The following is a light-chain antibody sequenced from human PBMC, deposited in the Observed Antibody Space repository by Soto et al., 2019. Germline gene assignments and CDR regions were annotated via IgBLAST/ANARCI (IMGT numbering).Light chain of an antibody. Sequence: ESVLQQSPGTPSLSPAEGATLSCRASQSINTCLAWYQQKPGQAPRLLIYGASSRATGIPDRFSGSGSGTDFTLTISRLEPEDFAVYYCQQYGSSSGTFGQGTKVDIK. CDR1: QSINTC. J-gene: IGKJ1*01. CDR2: GAS. V-gene: IGKV3-20*01. CDR3: QQYGSSSGT.